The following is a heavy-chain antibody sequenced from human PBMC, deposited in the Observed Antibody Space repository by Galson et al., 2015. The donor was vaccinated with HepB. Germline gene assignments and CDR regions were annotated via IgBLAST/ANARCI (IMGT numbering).Heavy chain of an antibody. Sequence: SLRLSCAASGFTFSTYAMTWVRQTPGKGLDWVAAISGRDGSTYYADSVKGRFTISRDISKSTVYLQMNSLRGDDTAVYYCAKLWAAGGYHVDHWGQGTLVTVSS. CDR2: ISGRDGST. J-gene: IGHJ4*02. D-gene: IGHD3-22*01. CDR3: AKLWAAGGYHVDH. CDR1: GFTFSTYA. V-gene: IGHV3-23*01.